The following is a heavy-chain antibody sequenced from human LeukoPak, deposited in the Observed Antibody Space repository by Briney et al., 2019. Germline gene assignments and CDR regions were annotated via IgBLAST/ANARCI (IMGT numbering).Heavy chain of an antibody. CDR2: IYPGDSDT. CDR1: GYIFTDYW. D-gene: IGHD2-15*01. V-gene: IGHV5-51*01. J-gene: IGHJ4*02. Sequence: GESLKISCQVSGYIFTDYWIGWVRQMPGKGLEWMGIIYPGDSDTRYSPSFQGQVTISADKSISTAYLQWSSLKASDTAMYYCARHNTLGYCSGGTCPFDYWGQGTLVTVSS. CDR3: ARHNTLGYCSGGTCPFDY.